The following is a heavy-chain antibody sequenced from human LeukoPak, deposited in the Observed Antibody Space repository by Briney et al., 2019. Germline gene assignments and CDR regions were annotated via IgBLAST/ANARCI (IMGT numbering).Heavy chain of an antibody. V-gene: IGHV3-7*01. CDR1: GFTFSSYW. D-gene: IGHD3-16*01. CDR2: IKTDGSEK. Sequence: PGGSLRPSCAASGFTFSSYWMSWFRQIPGKGLEWLGNIKTDGSEKYYLDSVRGRFTISRDNAKNSLFLQMNSLRGEDTAVYYRVRDCVWGTYDPDYWGQGTLVTVTS. CDR3: VRDCVWGTYDPDY. J-gene: IGHJ4*02.